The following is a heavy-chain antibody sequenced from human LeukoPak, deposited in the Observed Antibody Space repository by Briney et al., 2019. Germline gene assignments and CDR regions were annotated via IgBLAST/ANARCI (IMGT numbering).Heavy chain of an antibody. CDR3: AIAPSDYYDSSGYWGSDY. J-gene: IGHJ4*02. Sequence: ASVKVSCKVSGYTLTELSMHWVRQAPGKGLEWMGGFDPEDGETIYAQKFQGRVTMTEDTSTDTAYMELSSLRSEDTAVYYCAIAPSDYYDSSGYWGSDYWGQGTLVTVSS. CDR1: GYTLTELS. D-gene: IGHD3-22*01. V-gene: IGHV1-24*01. CDR2: FDPEDGET.